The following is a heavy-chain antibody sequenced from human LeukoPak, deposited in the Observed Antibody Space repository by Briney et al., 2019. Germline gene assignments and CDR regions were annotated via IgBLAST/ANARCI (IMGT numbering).Heavy chain of an antibody. CDR3: ARELSGTTSYYFDY. J-gene: IGHJ4*02. CDR2: ISTSGNTR. CDR1: GFTFSSYE. D-gene: IGHD1-7*01. V-gene: IGHV3-48*03. Sequence: GGSLRLSCAASGFTFSSYEMNWVRQAPGKGLEWVSYISTSGNTRYYADSVKGRFTISRDNAKNSLYLQMSSLRVEDTAVYYCARELSGTTSYYFDYWGQGTLVTVSS.